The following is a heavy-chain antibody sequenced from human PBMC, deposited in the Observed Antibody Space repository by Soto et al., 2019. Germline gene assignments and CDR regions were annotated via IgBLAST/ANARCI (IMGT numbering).Heavy chain of an antibody. CDR2: IYPGDSDT. CDR1: GYSFTSYW. CDR3: ARLEDIEVVPAAIGYFQH. Sequence: GESLKISCKGSGYSFTSYWIGWVRQMPGKGLEWMGIIYPGDSDTRYSPSFQGQVTISADKSISTAYLQWSSLKASDTAMYYCARLEDIEVVPAAIGYFQHWSQGTLVTVSS. J-gene: IGHJ1*01. D-gene: IGHD2-2*02. V-gene: IGHV5-51*01.